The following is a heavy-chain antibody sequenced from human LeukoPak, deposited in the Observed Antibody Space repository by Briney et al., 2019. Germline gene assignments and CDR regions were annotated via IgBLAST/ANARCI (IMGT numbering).Heavy chain of an antibody. CDR3: ARAVVVVAAHFDY. Sequence: ASVKVSCKASGDTFTGYYMHWVRQAPGQGLERMGWINPNSGGTNYAQKFQGRVTMTRDTSISTAYMELSRLRSDDTAVYYCARAVVVVAAHFDYWGQGTLVTVSS. D-gene: IGHD2-15*01. V-gene: IGHV1-2*02. CDR2: INPNSGGT. CDR1: GDTFTGYY. J-gene: IGHJ4*02.